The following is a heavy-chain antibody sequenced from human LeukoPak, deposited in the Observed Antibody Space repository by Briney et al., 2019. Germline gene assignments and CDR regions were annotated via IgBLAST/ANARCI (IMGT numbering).Heavy chain of an antibody. CDR1: GFTFCNYL. CDR3: ARDMKLELPASSGYFYGMDA. CDR2: IKQDGSEK. J-gene: IGHJ6*02. Sequence: GGSLRLSSAASGFTFCNYLISWGPQAPGERLEGVADIKQDGSEKYYVDSVRGRFTISRDNAKNSLCLQMNSLRAEDTAVYYCARDMKLELPASSGYFYGMDAWGQGTTVIVS. D-gene: IGHD1-7*01. V-gene: IGHV3-7*01.